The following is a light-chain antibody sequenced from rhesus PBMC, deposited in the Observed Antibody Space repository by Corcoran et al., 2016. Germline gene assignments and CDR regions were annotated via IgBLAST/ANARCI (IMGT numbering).Light chain of an antibody. CDR1: QSLLHSNGNTY. CDR3: VQAIAFPFT. V-gene: IGKV2-72*01. CDR2: GGS. Sequence: DIVMTQTPLSLPITPGDPASISCRSSQSLLHSNGNTYLHWYLQKPGQSPRLLMYGGSRRASGVPERFSGIGSGTDFRLKIRKVEAEDVGVYYCVQAIAFPFTFGPGTKLDIK. J-gene: IGKJ3*01.